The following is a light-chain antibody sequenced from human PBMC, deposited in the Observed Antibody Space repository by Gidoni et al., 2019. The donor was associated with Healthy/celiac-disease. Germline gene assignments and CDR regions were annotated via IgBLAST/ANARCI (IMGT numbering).Light chain of an antibody. CDR3: QQYGSSHSAIYT. Sequence: ILLTQSTGRLSFSPGERATLSCRASQSVSSSYLVWYQQKPGQAPRLLIYGASSRATGIPDRFSGSGSGTDFTLTISSMEPEDFAVYYCQQYGSSHSAIYTFGQGTKLEIK. CDR2: GAS. J-gene: IGKJ2*01. V-gene: IGKV3-20*01. CDR1: QSVSSSY.